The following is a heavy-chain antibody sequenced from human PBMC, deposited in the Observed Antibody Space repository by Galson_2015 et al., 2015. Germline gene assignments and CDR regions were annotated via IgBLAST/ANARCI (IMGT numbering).Heavy chain of an antibody. V-gene: IGHV1-69*13. Sequence: SVKVSCKASGGAFSGYAINWVRQAPGQGLEWMGGIFPIFGTVKYGQRSQGRVTITADESTSTAYMELSSLRSEDTAVYYCARDEGFGVDTYGMDVWGQGTTVIVSS. CDR2: IFPIFGTV. D-gene: IGHD3-3*01. CDR3: ARDEGFGVDTYGMDV. CDR1: GGAFSGYA. J-gene: IGHJ6*02.